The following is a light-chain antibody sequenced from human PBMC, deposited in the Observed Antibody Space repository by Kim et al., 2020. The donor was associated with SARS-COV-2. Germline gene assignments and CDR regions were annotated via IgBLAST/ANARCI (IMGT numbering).Light chain of an antibody. Sequence: SPGERATLSCRASQSVSSSYLAWYQQKPGQAPRLLIYGASIRATGIPDRFSGSGSGTDFTLTISRLEAEDFAVYYCQQYGSSPFTFGPGTKVDIK. V-gene: IGKV3-20*01. CDR3: QQYGSSPFT. CDR1: QSVSSSY. CDR2: GAS. J-gene: IGKJ3*01.